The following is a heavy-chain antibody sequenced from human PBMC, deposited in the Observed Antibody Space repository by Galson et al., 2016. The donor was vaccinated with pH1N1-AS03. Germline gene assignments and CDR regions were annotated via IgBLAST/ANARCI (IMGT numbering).Heavy chain of an antibody. J-gene: IGHJ4*02. CDR1: GFTLSGYG. CDR3: VKESPKEAGDY. Sequence: SLRLSCAASGFTLSGYGMHWVRQAPGKGPEWVAFIQYDESYRNYADSVEDRFSISRDISKNTLYLQMNSLRVEDTAMFYCVKESPKEAGDYWGRGVMVTVSS. V-gene: IGHV3-30*02. CDR2: IQYDESYR.